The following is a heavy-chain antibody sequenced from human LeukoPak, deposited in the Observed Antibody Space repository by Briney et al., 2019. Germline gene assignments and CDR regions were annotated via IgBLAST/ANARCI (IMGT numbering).Heavy chain of an antibody. J-gene: IGHJ4*02. CDR1: GFTFNSYY. CDR3: AKSHAPYSSSWSFSYYFDF. CDR2: INTDGDNK. V-gene: IGHV3-74*01. Sequence: EPGGSLRLSCAASGFTFNSYYMHWVRQAPGKGLVWVSRINTDGDNKRYADSVKGRFTISRDNAKNMLYLQMDSLRAEDTAVYFCAKSHAPYSSSWSFSYYFDFWGQGNMVTVSS. D-gene: IGHD6-13*01.